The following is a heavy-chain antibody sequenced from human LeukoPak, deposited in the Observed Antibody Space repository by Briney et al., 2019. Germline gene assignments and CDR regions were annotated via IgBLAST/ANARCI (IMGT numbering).Heavy chain of an antibody. V-gene: IGHV3-23*01. Sequence: PGGSLRLSCAASGFTFSTYAMTSVRQAPGKGLEWVSAISAGGGTTYYADSVKGRFTISRDSSKNILYLQMDSLRAEDTAVYYCARNPTWIQLWNPYYFDYWGQGTLVTVSS. CDR1: GFTFSTYA. CDR2: ISAGGGTT. CDR3: ARNPTWIQLWNPYYFDY. D-gene: IGHD5-18*01. J-gene: IGHJ4*02.